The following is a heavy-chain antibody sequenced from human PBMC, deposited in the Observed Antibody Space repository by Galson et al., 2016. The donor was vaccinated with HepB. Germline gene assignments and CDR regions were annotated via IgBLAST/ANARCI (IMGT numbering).Heavy chain of an antibody. V-gene: IGHV3-21*01. J-gene: IGHJ4*02. CDR1: GFTFSTYN. Sequence: SLRLSCAASGFTFSTYNMNWVRQAPGKWLEWVSSISSSSSSIYYADSLEGRFTISRDDAKNSLYLQMNSLRAEYTAVYYCARSPDYFDSSGYSLPFDYWGQGTLVTFSS. D-gene: IGHD3-22*01. CDR3: ARSPDYFDSSGYSLPFDY. CDR2: ISSSSSSI.